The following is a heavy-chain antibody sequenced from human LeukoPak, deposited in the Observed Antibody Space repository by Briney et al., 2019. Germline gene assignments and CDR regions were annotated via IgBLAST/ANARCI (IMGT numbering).Heavy chain of an antibody. J-gene: IGHJ4*02. CDR1: GFTFDDYA. CDR2: ISWNSGSI. D-gene: IGHD3-22*01. Sequence: GGSLRLSCAASGFTFDDYAMHWVRQAPGKGLEWVSGISWNSGSIGYADSVKGRFTISRDNAKNSLYLQMNSLRAEDTAVYYCASWGNYDSSGYPFDYWGQGTLVTVSS. CDR3: ASWGNYDSSGYPFDY. V-gene: IGHV3-9*01.